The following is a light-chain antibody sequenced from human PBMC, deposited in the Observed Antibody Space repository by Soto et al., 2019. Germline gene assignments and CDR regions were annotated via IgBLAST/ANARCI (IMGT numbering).Light chain of an antibody. CDR3: QQYNSWPPIT. V-gene: IGKV3-15*01. Sequence: EIVMTQSPATLSVSPWERATLSCRASQSISTNLAWFQHTPGQAPRLLIYGASTRAAAIPARFSGSGSGTEFTLTINSLQSDDFAVYFCQQYNSWPPITFGQGTRLEIK. J-gene: IGKJ5*01. CDR1: QSISTN. CDR2: GAS.